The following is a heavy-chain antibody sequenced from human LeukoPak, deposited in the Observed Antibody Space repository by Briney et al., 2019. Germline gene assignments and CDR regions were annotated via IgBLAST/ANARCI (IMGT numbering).Heavy chain of an antibody. Sequence: ASVKVSCKASGGTFSSYAISWVRQAPGQGLEWMGGIIPIFGTANYAQKFQGRVTITADESTSTAYMELSRLRSDDTAVYYCARETPDYGGNGGNFDYWGQGTLVTVSS. CDR2: IIPIFGTA. J-gene: IGHJ4*02. V-gene: IGHV1-69*13. CDR3: ARETPDYGGNGGNFDY. CDR1: GGTFSSYA. D-gene: IGHD4-23*01.